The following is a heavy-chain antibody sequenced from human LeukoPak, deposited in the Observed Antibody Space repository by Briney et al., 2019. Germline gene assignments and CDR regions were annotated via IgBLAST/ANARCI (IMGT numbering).Heavy chain of an antibody. CDR3: AKPVYSRGWYASTFDC. D-gene: IGHD6-19*01. CDR1: GFTFSNYV. CDR2: ISFDGSQE. V-gene: IGHV3-30*18. J-gene: IGHJ4*01. Sequence: RGSLRLSCAASGFTFSNYVMHWVSQAPGKGLEWVAVISFDGSQEYYADSVKGRFTISRDNSNDTVYLQMNSLTAEDTALYYCAKPVYSRGWYASTFDCWGQGTLVTVSS.